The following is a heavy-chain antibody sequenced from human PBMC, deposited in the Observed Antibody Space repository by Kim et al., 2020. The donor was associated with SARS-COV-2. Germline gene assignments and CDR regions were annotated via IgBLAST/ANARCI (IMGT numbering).Heavy chain of an antibody. V-gene: IGHV1-8*01. Sequence: ASVKVSCKASGYTFTSYDINWVRQATGQGLEWMGWMNPNSGNTGYAQKFQGRVTMTRNTSISTAYMELSSLRSEDTAVYYCARPKYSSSRINWFDPWGQGTLVTVSS. D-gene: IGHD6-6*01. CDR3: ARPKYSSSRINWFDP. CDR1: GYTFTSYD. J-gene: IGHJ5*02. CDR2: MNPNSGNT.